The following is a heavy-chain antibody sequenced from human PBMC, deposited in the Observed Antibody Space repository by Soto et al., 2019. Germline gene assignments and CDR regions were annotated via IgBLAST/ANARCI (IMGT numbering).Heavy chain of an antibody. CDR2: ISAYNGNT. J-gene: IGHJ5*02. V-gene: IGHV1-18*04. D-gene: IGHD3-3*02. CDR1: GYTFTSYG. Sequence: QVQLVQSGAEVKKPGASVKVSCKASGYTFTSYGISWVRQAPGQGLEWMGWISAYNGNTNYAQQLQGRVTMTTDTSTSTAYMELRSLRSDDTAVYYCARAWSVHFWIGGSGFDPWGQGTLVTVSS. CDR3: ARAWSVHFWIGGSGFDP.